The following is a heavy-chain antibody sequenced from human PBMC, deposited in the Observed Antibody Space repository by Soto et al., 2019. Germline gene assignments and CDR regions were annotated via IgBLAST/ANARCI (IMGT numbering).Heavy chain of an antibody. J-gene: IGHJ6*03. CDR2: INPSGGST. CDR3: ARDQEPSTLYYDYYYMDV. V-gene: IGHV1-46*03. Sequence: QVQLVQSGAEVKKPGASVTVSCKASGYTFTSYYIHWVRQAPGQGLEWVGIINPSGGSTSYAQKLQGRVTMNRDTSTSTVYMEVSGLRSEDTAVYYCARDQEPSTLYYDYYYMDVWGKGTTVTVSS. CDR1: GYTFTSYY.